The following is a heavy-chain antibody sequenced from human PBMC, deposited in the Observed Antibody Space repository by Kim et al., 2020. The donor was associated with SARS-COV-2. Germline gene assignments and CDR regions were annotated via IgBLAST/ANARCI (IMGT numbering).Heavy chain of an antibody. Sequence: TLSLTCTVSGGSINNYYWSWVRQPAGKGLEWIGRVTTSGDTNFNPSLRSRVTMSVDTSKNQFSLNLISVTAADAAVYYCVRDQNYNWNYDSFDYWGQGT. V-gene: IGHV4-4*07. CDR3: VRDQNYNWNYDSFDY. CDR2: VTTSGDT. J-gene: IGHJ4*02. CDR1: GGSINNYY. D-gene: IGHD1-7*01.